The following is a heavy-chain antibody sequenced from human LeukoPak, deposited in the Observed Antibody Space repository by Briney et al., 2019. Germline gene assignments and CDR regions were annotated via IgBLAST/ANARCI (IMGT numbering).Heavy chain of an antibody. CDR1: GGTLGADT. CDR3: ARELGYCSSTSCGW. CDR2: IIPLFGTA. V-gene: IGHV1-69*13. D-gene: IGHD2-2*01. Sequence: SVKVSCKASGGTLGADTVTWVRQAPGQGLEWMGGIIPLFGTANYARNFQGRVTITADQSTNTVYMELSSLRSEDTAVYYCARELGYCSSTSCGWWGQGTLVTVSS. J-gene: IGHJ4*02.